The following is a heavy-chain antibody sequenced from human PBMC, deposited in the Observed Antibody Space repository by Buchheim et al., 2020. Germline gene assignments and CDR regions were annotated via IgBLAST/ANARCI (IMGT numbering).Heavy chain of an antibody. CDR3: ARDRGYSGYSSFDY. CDR1: GGSISSGSYY. J-gene: IGHJ4*02. D-gene: IGHD5-12*01. V-gene: IGHV4-61*02. Sequence: QVQLQESGPGLVKPSQTLSLTCTVSGGSISSGSYYWSWIRQPAGKGLEWIGRIYTSGSTNYNPSLKSRVTISVDTSKNQFSLKLSPVTAADTAVYYCARDRGYSGYSSFDYWGQGTL. CDR2: IYTSGST.